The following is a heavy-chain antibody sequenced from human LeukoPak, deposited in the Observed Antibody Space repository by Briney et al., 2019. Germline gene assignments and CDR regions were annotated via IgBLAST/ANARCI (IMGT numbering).Heavy chain of an antibody. V-gene: IGHV3-49*04. Sequence: GGSLRLSCTASGFTFGDYAMSWVRQAPGKGLEWVGFIRSKAYGGTTEYAASVKGRFTISRDPSKSIAYLQMNSLKTEDTAVYYCTRFERWGWLYCYYYYMDVWGKGTTVTISS. D-gene: IGHD5-12*01. CDR2: IRSKAYGGTT. J-gene: IGHJ6*03. CDR3: TRFERWGWLYCYYYYMDV. CDR1: GFTFGDYA.